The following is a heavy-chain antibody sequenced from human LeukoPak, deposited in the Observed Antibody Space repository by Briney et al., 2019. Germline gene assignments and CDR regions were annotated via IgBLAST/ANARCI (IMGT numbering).Heavy chain of an antibody. D-gene: IGHD4-17*01. CDR2: ISSSSSYI. V-gene: IGHV3-21*01. CDR1: TLTFSSHA. Sequence: GGSLRLSCAASTLTFSSHAMSWVRQAPGKGLEWVSSISSSSSYIYYADSVKGRSTISRDNAKNSLYLQMNSLRAEVTAVYYCARTNGDYVSGYDAFGIWGQGTMVTVSS. J-gene: IGHJ3*02. CDR3: ARTNGDYVSGYDAFGI.